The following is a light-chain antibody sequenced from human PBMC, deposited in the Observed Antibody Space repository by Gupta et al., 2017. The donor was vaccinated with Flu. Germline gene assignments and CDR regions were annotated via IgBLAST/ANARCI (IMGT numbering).Light chain of an antibody. J-gene: IGLJ3*02. CDR2: DDS. CDR3: QVWDSRSDQWV. Sequence: SYVLTQPPSVSVAPGQTAKITCGGNNLERKSVHWYQQKPGQAPVLVVYDDSNRPSGIPERFSGSNSVNTAALTISRVEAGDESDYYCQVWDSRSDQWVFGGGTRLTVL. V-gene: IGLV3-21*02. CDR1: NLERKS.